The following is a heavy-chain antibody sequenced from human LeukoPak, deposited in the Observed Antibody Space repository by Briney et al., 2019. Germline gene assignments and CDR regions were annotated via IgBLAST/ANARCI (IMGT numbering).Heavy chain of an antibody. Sequence: QSGGSLRLSCAASGFTFTSYWMHWVRQVPGKGLVWVSQINIDGSTTNYADSVKGRFTISRDNAKNTLYLQMNSLRAEDTALYYCAKDKAGYSYGPFDYWGQGTLVTVSS. CDR3: AKDKAGYSYGPFDY. V-gene: IGHV3-74*01. J-gene: IGHJ4*02. CDR2: INIDGSTT. CDR1: GFTFTSYW. D-gene: IGHD5-18*01.